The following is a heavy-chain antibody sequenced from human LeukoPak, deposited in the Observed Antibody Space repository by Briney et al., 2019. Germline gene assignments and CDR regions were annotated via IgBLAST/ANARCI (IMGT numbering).Heavy chain of an antibody. CDR2: ISGLSSYT. V-gene: IGHV3-21*01. D-gene: IGHD3-16*01. Sequence: GGSLRLSCSASGFTFSDYDMNWVRQAPGKGLEWVSSISGLSSYTYYGESVKGRFSISRDNAKNSLYLQMTSLGAEDTATYYCARAFPPLRTSSAGDLWGQGILVTVSS. J-gene: IGHJ4*02. CDR1: GFTFSDYD. CDR3: ARAFPPLRTSSAGDL.